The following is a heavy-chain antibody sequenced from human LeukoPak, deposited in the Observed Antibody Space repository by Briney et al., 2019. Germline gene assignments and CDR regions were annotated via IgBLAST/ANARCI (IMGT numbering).Heavy chain of an antibody. CDR2: IIPIFGTA. CDR3: ARGPSSGYYGSGSYYNGDY. D-gene: IGHD3-10*01. CDR1: GGTFSSYA. J-gene: IGHJ4*02. Sequence: SVKVSCKASGGTFSSYAISWVRQAPGQGLEWMGGIIPIFGTANYAQKFQGRVTITADESTSTAYMELSRLRSEDTAVYYCARGPSSGYYGSGSYYNGDYWGQGTLVTVSS. V-gene: IGHV1-69*13.